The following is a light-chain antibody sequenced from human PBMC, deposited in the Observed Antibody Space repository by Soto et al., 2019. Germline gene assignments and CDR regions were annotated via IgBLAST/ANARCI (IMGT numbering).Light chain of an antibody. CDR1: QGSSSY. CDR3: QKYNSAPRT. J-gene: IGKJ1*01. V-gene: IGKV1-27*01. Sequence: DIQMTQSPSSLSPSVGDRVTITFRASQGSSSYVAWYRLTPGKVPKLLIYAASTLQSGVPSRFSGSGSGTDFTLTISSLQPEDVAAYYCQKYNSAPRTFGQGTKVEIK. CDR2: AAS.